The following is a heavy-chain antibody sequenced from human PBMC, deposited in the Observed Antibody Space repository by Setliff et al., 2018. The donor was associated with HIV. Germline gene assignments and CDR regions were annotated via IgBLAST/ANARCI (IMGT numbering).Heavy chain of an antibody. CDR2: VNHSGSA. J-gene: IGHJ4*02. V-gene: IGHV4-34*01. D-gene: IGHD6-19*01. Sequence: SETLSLTCAGYGESLSGYYWSWIRQPPGKGLEWIGEVNHSGSANYNPSLKSRVTISVDTSKNQFSLKLTSVTAADTAVYYCARGDSGWYDQGYYFDCWGQGSLVTVSS. CDR3: ARGDSGWYDQGYYFDC. CDR1: GESLSGYY.